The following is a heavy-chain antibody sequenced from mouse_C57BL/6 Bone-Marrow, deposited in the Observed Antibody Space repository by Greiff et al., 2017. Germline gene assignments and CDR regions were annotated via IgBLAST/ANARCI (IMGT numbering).Heavy chain of an antibody. Sequence: EVKLVESGGDLVKPGGSLKLSCAASGFTFSSYGMCWVRQTPDKRLEWVATISSGGSYTYYPDRVKGRFTISRDNAKNTLDLQMSSLKSEDTAMYYCARAYYCGSWFAYWGQGTLVTVSA. CDR1: GFTFSSYG. J-gene: IGHJ3*01. CDR3: ARAYYCGSWFAY. D-gene: IGHD1-1*01. CDR2: ISSGGSYT. V-gene: IGHV5-6*01.